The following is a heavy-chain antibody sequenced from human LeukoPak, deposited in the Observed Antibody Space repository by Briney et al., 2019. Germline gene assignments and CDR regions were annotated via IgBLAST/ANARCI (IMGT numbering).Heavy chain of an antibody. CDR3: GPRLSDY. J-gene: IGHJ4*02. CDR2: IGGSGDRT. Sequence: GGSLRLSCATSGFTFSKNVMNWVRQAPGKGLEWVSAIGGSGDRTYYADSVKGRFTISRDNSKNTLYLQLNSLRAEDSAVYYCGPRLSDYWAQGTLVTVSS. V-gene: IGHV3-23*01. CDR1: GFTFSKNV. D-gene: IGHD6-25*01.